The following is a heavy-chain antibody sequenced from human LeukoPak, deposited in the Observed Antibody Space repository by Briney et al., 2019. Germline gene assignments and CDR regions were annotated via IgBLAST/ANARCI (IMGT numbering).Heavy chain of an antibody. D-gene: IGHD3-10*01. V-gene: IGHV3-30*04. CDR2: ISSDGTNK. CDR1: RFIFRNYG. CDR3: ARDRSQEFDP. Sequence: GGSLRLSCAASRFIFRNYGMHWVRQAPGKGLEWVTFISSDGTNKDYADSVKGRFTISRDNSKNTLYLQMNRLKDDDTAVYYCARDRSQEFDPWGQGTLVTVSS. J-gene: IGHJ5*02.